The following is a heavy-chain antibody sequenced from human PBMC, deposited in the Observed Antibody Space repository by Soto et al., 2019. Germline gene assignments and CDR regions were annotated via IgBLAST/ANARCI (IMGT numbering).Heavy chain of an antibody. V-gene: IGHV3-30*18. CDR2: ISYDGSNK. D-gene: IGHD3-3*01. CDR3: AKGEITYFGGPIDV. Sequence: QGQLVESGGGVVQPGRSLSLSCAASRFTFSNYVIHWVRQAPGKGLEWVAVISYDGSNKYYADSVKGRFTISRDNSKNTMYRQMNRLKTEDAAVYYSAKGEITYFGGPIDVWCQGTTVTVSS. J-gene: IGHJ6*02. CDR1: RFTFSNYV.